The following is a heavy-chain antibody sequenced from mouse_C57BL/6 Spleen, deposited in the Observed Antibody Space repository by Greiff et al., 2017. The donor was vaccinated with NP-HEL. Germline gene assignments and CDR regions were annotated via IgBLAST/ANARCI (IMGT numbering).Heavy chain of an antibody. CDR1: GYTFTSYW. V-gene: IGHV1-7*01. CDR2: INPSSGYT. Sequence: QVQLQQSGAELAKPGASVKLSCKASGYTFTSYWMHWVKQRPGQGLEWIGYINPSSGYTKYNQKFKDKTTLTADKSSITAYMQLSSLTYEDSTFYYCARWSYYFDYWGQGTTLTVSS. J-gene: IGHJ2*01. CDR3: ARWSYYFDY.